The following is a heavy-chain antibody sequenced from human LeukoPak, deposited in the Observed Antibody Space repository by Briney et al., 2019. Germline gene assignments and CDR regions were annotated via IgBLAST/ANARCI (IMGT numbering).Heavy chain of an antibody. V-gene: IGHV3-11*01. D-gene: IGHD3-9*01. Sequence: MPGGSLRLSCAGSGFTFSDYYMNWIRQAPVKGLEWVSYINSLGSTIYYADSVKGRFTISRDNAKKSLYLQMDSLRAEDTAVYYCGRGLPIDWVRGMDVWGQGTTVTVSS. CDR2: INSLGSTI. CDR3: GRGLPIDWVRGMDV. J-gene: IGHJ6*02. CDR1: GFTFSDYY.